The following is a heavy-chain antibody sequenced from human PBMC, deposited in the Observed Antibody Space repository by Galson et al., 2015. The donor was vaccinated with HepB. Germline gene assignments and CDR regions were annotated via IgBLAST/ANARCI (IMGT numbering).Heavy chain of an antibody. V-gene: IGHV1-69*13. D-gene: IGHD3-3*01. CDR2: IIPIFGTG. J-gene: IGHJ6*02. CDR3: ARCVGGVPYYDFGDGLDV. Sequence: SVKVSCKASGGTFSNYAISWVRQAPGQGFEWMGGIIPIFGTGNYAQKFQGRVKIIADESTSTVYMDLSSLRSEDTAVYFCARCVGGVPYYDFGDGLDVWGQGTTVTVSS. CDR1: GGTFSNYA.